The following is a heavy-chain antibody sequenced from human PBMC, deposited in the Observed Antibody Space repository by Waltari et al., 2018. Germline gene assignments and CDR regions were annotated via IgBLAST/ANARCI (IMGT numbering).Heavy chain of an antibody. CDR1: GYTFPSYD. CDR2: MNPNSGNT. V-gene: IGHV1-8*01. CDR3: AIPRDPDAFDI. J-gene: IGHJ3*02. Sequence: VPRVQSGAEVKKPGASVKVSCKASGYTFPSYDINWVRQPTGQGLEWMGWMNPNSGNTGYAQKFQGRVTMTRNTSISTAYMELSSLRSEDTAVYYCAIPRDPDAFDIWGQGTMVTVSS.